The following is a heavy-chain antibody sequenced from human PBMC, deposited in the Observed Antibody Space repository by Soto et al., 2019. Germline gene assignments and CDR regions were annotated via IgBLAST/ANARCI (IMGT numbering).Heavy chain of an antibody. D-gene: IGHD3-16*01. CDR2: IYPGDSDT. J-gene: IGHJ3*02. CDR1: GYSFTSYW. CDR3: ARARGEMATSGSDAFDI. V-gene: IGHV5-51*01. Sequence: EVQLVQSGAEVKKPGESLKISCKGSGYSFTSYWIGWVRQMPGKGLEWMGIIYPGDSDTRYSPSFQGQVTISADKSISSAYLQGSSLKASDTAMYYCARARGEMATSGSDAFDIWGQGTMVTVSS.